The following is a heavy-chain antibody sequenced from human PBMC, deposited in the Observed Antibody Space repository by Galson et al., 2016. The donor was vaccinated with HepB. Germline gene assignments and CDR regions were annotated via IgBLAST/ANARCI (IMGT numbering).Heavy chain of an antibody. D-gene: IGHD1-1*01. Sequence: SVKVSCKASGYSFTTYFIYWVRQAPGQGLEWMGWINPKNGATRYAQKFEDRVTMSRDTSTATVYMELTTVTPEDTAVYYCARRTGNGFDVWGQGTTVTVSS. CDR1: GYSFTTYF. V-gene: IGHV1-2*02. J-gene: IGHJ6*02. CDR3: ARRTGNGFDV. CDR2: INPKNGAT.